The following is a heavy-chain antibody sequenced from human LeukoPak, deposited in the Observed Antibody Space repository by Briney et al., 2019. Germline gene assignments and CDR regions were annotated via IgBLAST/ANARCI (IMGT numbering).Heavy chain of an antibody. CDR1: GFTFSNAW. D-gene: IGHD3-22*01. CDR2: IKSKTDGGTT. V-gene: IGHV3-15*01. J-gene: IGHJ4*02. CDR3: TTDSWSYDNSGYYYY. Sequence: AGGSLRLSCAASGFTFSNAWMSWVRQAPGKGLEWVGRIKSKTDGGTTDYAAPVKGRFTISRDDSKNTLYLQMNSLKTEDTAVYYCTTDSWSYDNSGYYYYWGQGTLVTVSS.